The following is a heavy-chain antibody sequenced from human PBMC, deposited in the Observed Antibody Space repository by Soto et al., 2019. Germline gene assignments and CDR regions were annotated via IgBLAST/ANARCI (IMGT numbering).Heavy chain of an antibody. CDR3: ARGGIIGTQPDY. J-gene: IGHJ4*02. CDR1: GYTFTGYC. Sequence: ASVKVSCKASGYTFTGYCMHWVRQAPGQGLEWMGWINPNSGGTNYAQKFQGRVTMTRDTSISTAYMELSRRRSDDTAVYFCARGGIIGTQPDYWGQGTQLTVSS. CDR2: INPNSGGT. D-gene: IGHD1-7*01. V-gene: IGHV1-2*02.